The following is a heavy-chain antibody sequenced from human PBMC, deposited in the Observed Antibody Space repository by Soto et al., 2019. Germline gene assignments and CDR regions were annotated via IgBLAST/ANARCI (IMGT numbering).Heavy chain of an antibody. D-gene: IGHD6-13*01. J-gene: IGHJ4*02. CDR3: AKDGSYGSSGFDY. CDR1: GFTFSSYG. V-gene: IGHV3-30*18. Sequence: GGSLRLSCAASGFTFSSYGMHWVRQAPGKGLEWVAVISYDGSKKNSVDSVKGRFTISRDNSKNALYLEMNSLRVEDTAVYYCAKDGSYGSSGFDYWGQGTLVTVSS. CDR2: ISYDGSKK.